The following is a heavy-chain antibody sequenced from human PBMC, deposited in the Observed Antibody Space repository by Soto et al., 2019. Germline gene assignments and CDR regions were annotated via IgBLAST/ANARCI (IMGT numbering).Heavy chain of an antibody. Sequence: ASVEGSCKASGYSFTDYHIHWVRQAPGQGLEWLGRINPKSGGTSTAQKFQGWVTMTTDTSISTASMELTRLTSDDTAIYYCARGDSTDCSNGVCSFFYNHDMDVWGQGTTVTVS. D-gene: IGHD2-8*01. V-gene: IGHV1-2*04. CDR1: GYSFTDYH. CDR3: ARGDSTDCSNGVCSFFYNHDMDV. CDR2: INPKSGGT. J-gene: IGHJ6*02.